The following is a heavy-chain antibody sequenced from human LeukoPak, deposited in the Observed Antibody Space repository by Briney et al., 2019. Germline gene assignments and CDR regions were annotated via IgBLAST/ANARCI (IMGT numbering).Heavy chain of an antibody. Sequence: ASVKVSCKASGYTFTSYGISWVRQGPGQGLEWMGWISAYNGNTNYAQKLQGRVTMTTDTSTSTAYMELRSLRSDDTAVYYCARGNDDILTGYYTPIDYWGQGTLVTVSS. CDR2: ISAYNGNT. V-gene: IGHV1-18*01. D-gene: IGHD3-9*01. CDR1: GYTFTSYG. J-gene: IGHJ4*02. CDR3: ARGNDDILTGYYTPIDY.